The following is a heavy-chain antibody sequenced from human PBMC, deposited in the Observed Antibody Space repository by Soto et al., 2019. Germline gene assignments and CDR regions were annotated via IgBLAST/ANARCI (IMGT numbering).Heavy chain of an antibody. CDR1: GFTFSSYS. J-gene: IGHJ6*02. CDR2: ISSRSSTI. CDR3: ARPEYSSSSYGMDV. V-gene: IGHV3-48*02. Sequence: GGSLRLSCAASGFTFSSYSMNWVRQAPGKGLEGVSYISSRSSTIYYADSVKGRFTISRDNAKNSLYLQMNSLRDEDTAVYYCARPEYSSSSYGMDVWAQGTTVTVSS. D-gene: IGHD6-6*01.